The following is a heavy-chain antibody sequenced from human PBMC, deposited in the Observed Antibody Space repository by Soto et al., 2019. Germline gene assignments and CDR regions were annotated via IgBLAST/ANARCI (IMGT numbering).Heavy chain of an antibody. CDR2: IIPIFGTA. D-gene: IGHD6-6*01. CDR1: GGTFSSYA. V-gene: IGHV1-69*06. Sequence: QVQLVQSGAEVKKPGYSVKVSCKASGGTFSSYAISWVRQAPGQGLEWMGGIIPIFGTANYAQKFQGRVTSTADKSTSTAYMELSSLRSEDTAVYYCARESWSGQLVGYYYYYGMDVWGQGTTVTVSS. CDR3: ARESWSGQLVGYYYYYGMDV. J-gene: IGHJ6*02.